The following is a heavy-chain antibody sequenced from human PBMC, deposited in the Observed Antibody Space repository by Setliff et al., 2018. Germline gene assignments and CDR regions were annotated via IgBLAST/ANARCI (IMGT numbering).Heavy chain of an antibody. CDR1: GFSFSSYA. CDR3: AKTRGSNGNFFYYIDV. Sequence: GASLKISCAASGFSFSSYAMTWIRQSPGKGLEWVSAISAGGGSTYSADSVKGRFTISRDNSKNTLYLQMNSLRAEDTAIYYCAKTRGSNGNFFYYIDVWGEGTTVTVSS. V-gene: IGHV3-23*01. D-gene: IGHD3-10*01. J-gene: IGHJ6*03. CDR2: ISAGGGST.